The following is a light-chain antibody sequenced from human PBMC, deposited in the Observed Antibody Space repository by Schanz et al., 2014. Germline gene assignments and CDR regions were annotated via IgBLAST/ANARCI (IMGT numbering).Light chain of an antibody. J-gene: IGLJ3*02. CDR3: LLYYGGTQAKV. Sequence: QAVVTQETSLTVSPGGTVTLTCASSTGAVTSGHYPNWFQQKPGQAPRTLIYSTSNKYSWTPARFSGSLLGGKAALTLSGVQPEDEADYYCLLYYGGTQAKVFGGGTKLTVL. CDR1: TGAVTSGHY. CDR2: STS. V-gene: IGLV7-43*01.